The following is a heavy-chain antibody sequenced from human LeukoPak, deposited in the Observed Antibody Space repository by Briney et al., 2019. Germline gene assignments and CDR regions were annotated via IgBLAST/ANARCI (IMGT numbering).Heavy chain of an antibody. CDR1: GFTFSSYA. Sequence: QSGGSLRLSCAASGFTFSSYAMSWVRQAPGKGLEWVSAISGSGGSTYYADSVKGRFTISRDNSKNTLYLQMNSLRAEDTAVYYCAKEGDYYDSSGYYFDYWGQGTLVTVSS. V-gene: IGHV3-23*01. J-gene: IGHJ4*02. CDR3: AKEGDYYDSSGYYFDY. CDR2: ISGSGGST. D-gene: IGHD3-22*01.